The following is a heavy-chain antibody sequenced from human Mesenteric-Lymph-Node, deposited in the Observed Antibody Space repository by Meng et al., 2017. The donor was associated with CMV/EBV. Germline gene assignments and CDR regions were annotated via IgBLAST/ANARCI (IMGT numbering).Heavy chain of an antibody. CDR3: LSMVVTRDY. CDR2: INSDGSFT. J-gene: IGHJ4*02. CDR1: GFTFSNYW. Sequence: GESLKISCAVSGFTFSNYWMHWVRQAPGKGLVWVSRINSDGSFTSYADFVTGRFTISRDNAKNTLYLQMSSLRAEDTAVYYCLSMVVTRDYWGQGTLVTVSS. V-gene: IGHV3-74*01. D-gene: IGHD4-23*01.